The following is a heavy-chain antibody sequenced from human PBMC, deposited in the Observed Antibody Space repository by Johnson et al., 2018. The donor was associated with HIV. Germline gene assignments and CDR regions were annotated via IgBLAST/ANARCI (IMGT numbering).Heavy chain of an antibody. CDR3: ARDKGGLLGAFDI. CDR1: GFTFSSYA. V-gene: IGHV3-30-3*01. J-gene: IGHJ3*02. CDR2: ISYDGSKK. D-gene: IGHD1-26*01. Sequence: QVQLVESGGGVVQPGRSLRLSCAASGFTFSSYAMHWVRQAPGKGLEWVAVISYDGSKKYYADSVKGRFTISRDNSKNTRYLQMNRVGAEDTAVYYCARDKGGLLGAFDIGGQGTMVTVSS.